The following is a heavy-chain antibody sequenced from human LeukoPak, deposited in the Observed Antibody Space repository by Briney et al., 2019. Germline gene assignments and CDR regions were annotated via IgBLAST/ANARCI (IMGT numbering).Heavy chain of an antibody. D-gene: IGHD3/OR15-3a*01. CDR1: GFTFSNYG. CDR3: AKDLSSGTGRGFDH. V-gene: IGHV3-23*01. Sequence: GGSLRLSCAASGFTFSNYGMNWVRQAPGKGLEWVSGITSSGITYYAESVKGRFTVYRDNFRNIVYLQMNSLRAEDTALYYCAKDLSSGTGRGFDHWGQGTLVSVSS. J-gene: IGHJ4*02. CDR2: ITSSGIT.